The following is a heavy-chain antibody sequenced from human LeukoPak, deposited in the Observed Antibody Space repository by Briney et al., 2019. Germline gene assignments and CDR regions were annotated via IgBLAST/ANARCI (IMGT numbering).Heavy chain of an antibody. CDR3: ARKGYYYGSGSYFDY. D-gene: IGHD3-10*01. Sequence: GGSLRLSCAASGFTFSSSDMNWVRQAPGKGLEWPSYISSSSSTIYYADSAKGRFTISRDNAKNSLYLQMNSLRAEDTAVYYCARKGYYYGSGSYFDYWGQGTLVTVSS. CDR2: ISSSSSTI. CDR1: GFTFSSSD. J-gene: IGHJ4*02. V-gene: IGHV3-48*04.